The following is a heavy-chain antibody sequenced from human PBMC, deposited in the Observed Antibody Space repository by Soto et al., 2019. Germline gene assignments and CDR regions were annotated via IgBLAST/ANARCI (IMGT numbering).Heavy chain of an antibody. CDR1: GCTFTSYG. V-gene: IGHV1-18*01. D-gene: IGHD2-2*02. J-gene: IGHJ6*02. CDR2: ISAYNGNT. Sequence: ASVKVSCKASGCTFTSYGISWVRQAPGQGLEWMGWISAYNGNTNYAQKLQGRVTMTTDTSTSTDYMELRSLRSDDTAVYYCARGGGYCSSTSCYIKFDYGMDVWGQGTTVTAP. CDR3: ARGGGYCSSTSCYIKFDYGMDV.